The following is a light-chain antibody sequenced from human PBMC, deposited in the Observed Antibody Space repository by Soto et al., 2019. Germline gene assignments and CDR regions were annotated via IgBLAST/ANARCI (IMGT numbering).Light chain of an antibody. Sequence: QSVLTQSSSASASLGSSVKLTCTPSSGHISYIIAWHTQQPGKAPRYLMKIEGSGSYNQGSGVPDRFSGSSSGADRYLTICNLQAEDAADYYCETWDSNTRVFGGGTKVTVL. J-gene: IGLJ3*02. CDR1: SGHISYI. CDR2: IEGSGSY. V-gene: IGLV4-60*03. CDR3: ETWDSNTRV.